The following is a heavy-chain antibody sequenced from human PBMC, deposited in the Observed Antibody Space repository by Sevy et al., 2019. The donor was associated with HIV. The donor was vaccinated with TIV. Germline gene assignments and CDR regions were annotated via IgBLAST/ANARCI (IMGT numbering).Heavy chain of an antibody. Sequence: GGSLRLSCAASGFTFSRYWMHWVRQAPGKGLVWVARISTDGSSTTYADSVKGRFTISRDNAKNTLYLQMNSLRAEDTAVYYCVPDSSGFRYWGQGTLVTVSS. CDR2: ISTDGSST. D-gene: IGHD3-22*01. J-gene: IGHJ4*02. CDR1: GFTFSRYW. V-gene: IGHV3-74*03. CDR3: VPDSSGFRY.